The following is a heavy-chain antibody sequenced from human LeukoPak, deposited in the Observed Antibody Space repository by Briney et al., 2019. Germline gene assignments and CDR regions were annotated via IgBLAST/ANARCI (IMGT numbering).Heavy chain of an antibody. J-gene: IGHJ4*02. CDR1: GYSFTSYW. CDR2: IYPSDSNT. V-gene: IGHV5-51*01. D-gene: IGHD3-10*01. CDR3: AKTYYYGSGSSDYFDY. Sequence: GESLKISCKGSGYSFTSYWIGWVRQMPGKGLEWMGIIYPSDSNTRYSPSFQGQVAISADKSISTAYLQWSSLKASDTAMYYCAKTYYYGSGSSDYFDYWGQGTLVTVSS.